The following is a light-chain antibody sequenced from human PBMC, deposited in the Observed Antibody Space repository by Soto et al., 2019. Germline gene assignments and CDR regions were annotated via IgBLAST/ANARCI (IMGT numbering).Light chain of an antibody. CDR2: DAS. Sequence: EIVLTQSPATLSFSRGERATLSCGASQCVSTNYLAWYQQKPGLAPRLLIYDASSRATGISDRFSGSGSGTDFTLTISRLEPEDFAVYYCQQYGSSPSFGGGTKVDIK. J-gene: IGKJ4*01. CDR1: QCVSTNY. CDR3: QQYGSSPS. V-gene: IGKV3D-20*01.